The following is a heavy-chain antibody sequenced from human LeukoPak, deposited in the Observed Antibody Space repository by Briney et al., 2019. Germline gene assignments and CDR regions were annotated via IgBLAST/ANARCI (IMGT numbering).Heavy chain of an antibody. CDR3: ARGVTAIPGFHPYNWFDP. CDR1: GFTFSYYW. Sequence: GGSLRLSCAASGFTFSYYWMNWVRQAPGKGLEWVANIKQDGSEKYYVDSVKGRFTISRDNAKNSLYLQMNSLRDEDTAVYYCARGVTAIPGFHPYNWFDPWGQGTLVTVSS. D-gene: IGHD2-21*02. V-gene: IGHV3-7*01. J-gene: IGHJ5*02. CDR2: IKQDGSEK.